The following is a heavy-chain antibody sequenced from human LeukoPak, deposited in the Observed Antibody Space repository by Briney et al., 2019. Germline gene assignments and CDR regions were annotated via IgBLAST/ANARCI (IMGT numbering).Heavy chain of an antibody. CDR3: AILITPTEHFQQ. J-gene: IGHJ1*01. Sequence: GGSLRLSCAASGFSFSSYWMNWVRQAPGKGLEWVANIKQDGSEKNYVDSVKGRFTISRDNAKNSLFLQMNSLRADDTAVYYCAILITPTEHFQQWGQGTLVTVSS. D-gene: IGHD3-16*01. V-gene: IGHV3-7*01. CDR1: GFSFSSYW. CDR2: IKQDGSEK.